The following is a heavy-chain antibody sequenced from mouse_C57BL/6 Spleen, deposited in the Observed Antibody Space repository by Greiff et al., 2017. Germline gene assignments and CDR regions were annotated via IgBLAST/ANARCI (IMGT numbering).Heavy chain of an antibody. CDR3: ARLHYYGSSPYAMDY. J-gene: IGHJ4*01. V-gene: IGHV1-63*01. D-gene: IGHD1-1*01. CDR2: IYPGGGYT. Sequence: QVQLQLSGAELVRPGTSVKMSCKASGYTFTNYWIGWAKQRPGHGLEWIGDIYPGGGYTNYNEKFKGKATLTADKSSSTAYMQFSSLTSEDSAIYYCARLHYYGSSPYAMDYWGQGTSVTVSS. CDR1: GYTFTNYW.